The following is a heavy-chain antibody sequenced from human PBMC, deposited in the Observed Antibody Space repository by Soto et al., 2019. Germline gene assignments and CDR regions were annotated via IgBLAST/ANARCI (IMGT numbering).Heavy chain of an antibody. CDR2: ISGSGGST. J-gene: IGHJ4*02. V-gene: IGHV3-23*01. Sequence: GGSLRLSCAASGFTFSSYAMSWVRQAPGKGLEWVSAISGSGGSTYYADSVKGRFTISRDNSKNTLYLQMNSLRAEDTAVYYCAKDPSSGSYYKRPEFDYWGQGTLVTVSS. D-gene: IGHD3-10*01. CDR1: GFTFSSYA. CDR3: AKDPSSGSYYKRPEFDY.